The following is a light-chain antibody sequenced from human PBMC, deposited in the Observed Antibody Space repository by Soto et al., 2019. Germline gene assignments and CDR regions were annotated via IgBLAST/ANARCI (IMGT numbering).Light chain of an antibody. CDR3: QQYNNWHPYT. CDR2: GAS. J-gene: IGKJ2*01. V-gene: IGKV3-15*01. CDR1: QSVSSN. Sequence: EIVMTQSPATLSVSPGERATLSCRASQSVSSNLASYQQKPGQAPRLLIYGASTRATGIPARFSGSGSGTEFTLTISSLQSEDFAVYYCQQYNNWHPYTFGQGTKLEIK.